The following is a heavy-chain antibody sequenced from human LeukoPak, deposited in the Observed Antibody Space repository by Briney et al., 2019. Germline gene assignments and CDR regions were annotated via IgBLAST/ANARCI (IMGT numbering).Heavy chain of an antibody. J-gene: IGHJ5*02. D-gene: IGHD3-9*01. Sequence: PGGSLRLSCAASGFTFSSYSMSWDRQAPGKGLEWFSSISSSSSYIYYADSVKGRFTISRDNAKNSLYLQMNSLRAEDTAVYYCARDYDILTTENWFDPWGQGTLVTVSS. V-gene: IGHV3-21*01. CDR3: ARDYDILTTENWFDP. CDR2: ISSSSSYI. CDR1: GFTFSSYS.